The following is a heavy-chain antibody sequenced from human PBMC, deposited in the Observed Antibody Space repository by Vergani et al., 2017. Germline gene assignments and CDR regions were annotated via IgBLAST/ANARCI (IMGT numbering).Heavy chain of an antibody. J-gene: IGHJ3*02. V-gene: IGHV3-30-3*01. CDR2: ITYDGSNK. Sequence: QVQLVESGGGVVQPGRSLRLSCAASGFTFSSYAMHWVRQAPGKGLEWVAVITYDGSNKYYADSVKGRFTISRDNSKNTLYLQMNSLRAEDTAVYYCARDVYYYDSSGYRASAIIGAFDIWGQGTMVTVSS. CDR1: GFTFSSYA. CDR3: ARDVYYYDSSGYRASAIIGAFDI. D-gene: IGHD3-22*01.